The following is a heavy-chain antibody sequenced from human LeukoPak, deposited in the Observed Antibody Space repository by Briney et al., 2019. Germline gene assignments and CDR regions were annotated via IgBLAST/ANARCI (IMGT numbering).Heavy chain of an antibody. CDR3: ARGGTSANFQH. D-gene: IGHD1-14*01. J-gene: IGHJ1*01. CDR2: IYYSGST. CDR1: GGSISSGGYY. Sequence: SETLSLTCTASGGSISSGGYYWSWIRQHPGKGLEWIGYIYYSGSTHYNPSLKSRVSISVDTSKNQFSLKLSSVTAADTAVYYCARGGTSANFQHWGQGTLLTVSS. V-gene: IGHV4-31*03.